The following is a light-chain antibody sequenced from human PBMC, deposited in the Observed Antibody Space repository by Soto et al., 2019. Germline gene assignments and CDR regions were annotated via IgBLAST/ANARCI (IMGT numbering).Light chain of an antibody. CDR2: ATD. V-gene: IGKV1-39*01. J-gene: IGKJ5*01. CDR3: QQNYSPPPIT. CDR1: QTITNY. Sequence: DIQMTQSSSSLSASVGDRVTITCRASQTITNYLNWYQQQSGKAPKLLIYATDTLQSGVPSRFSGSGSGTDYTLTISSLQPEDFATYYCQQNYSPPPITFGQGTRLEIK.